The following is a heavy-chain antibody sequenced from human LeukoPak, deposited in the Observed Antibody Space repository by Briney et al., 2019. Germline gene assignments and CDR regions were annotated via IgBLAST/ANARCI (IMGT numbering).Heavy chain of an antibody. CDR2: ISWNSGSL. CDR1: GFIFDDYA. Sequence: GGSLRLSCAASGFIFDDYAMHWVRQAPGKGLEWVAGISWNSGSLAYADSVKGRFTISRDNAKNSLYLQMNSLRTEDTALYYCARGLGGDQGYFDLWGRGTLPTVSS. V-gene: IGHV3-9*01. CDR3: ARGLGGDQGYFDL. D-gene: IGHD3-10*01. J-gene: IGHJ2*01.